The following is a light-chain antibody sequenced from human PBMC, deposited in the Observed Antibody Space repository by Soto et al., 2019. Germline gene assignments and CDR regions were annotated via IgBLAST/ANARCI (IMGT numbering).Light chain of an antibody. CDR3: AAWDDSLSGPV. V-gene: IGLV1-47*01. CDR1: SSNIGSNY. CDR2: RNN. J-gene: IGLJ7*01. Sequence: QSVLTQPPSASGTPGRRVTISCSGSSSNIGSNYVYWYQQLPGTAPKLLIYRNNQRPSGVPDRFSGSKSGTSASLVISGLRSEDEADYYCAAWDDSLSGPVFGGGTQLTVL.